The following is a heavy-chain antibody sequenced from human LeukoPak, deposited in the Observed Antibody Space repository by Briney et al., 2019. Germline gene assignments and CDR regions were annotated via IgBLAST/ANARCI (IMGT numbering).Heavy chain of an antibody. D-gene: IGHD6-19*01. CDR3: VSEGVAVAGTRGAFDY. Sequence: GGSLRLSCAASGFTFSSYDMHWVRQAPGKGLEWVAVITYDGSNKYYADSVKGRFTISRDNSKNTLYLQMNSLRAEDTAVYYCVSEGVAVAGTRGAFDYWGQGTLVTVSS. CDR1: GFTFSSYD. CDR2: ITYDGSNK. V-gene: IGHV3-30*03. J-gene: IGHJ4*02.